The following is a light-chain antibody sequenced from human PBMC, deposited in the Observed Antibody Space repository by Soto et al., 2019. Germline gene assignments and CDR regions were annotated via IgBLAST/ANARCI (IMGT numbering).Light chain of an antibody. Sequence: EIVLTQSPATLSLSPGEIATLSCTASQSASSSLAWYQHKPCQAPSLLIYDASNRSTGIPARFSGSVSGTDCSLNISSIEPEDFAGYYCQHRRNWPPGLTFSPGTKVVIK. CDR1: QSASSS. CDR3: QHRRNWPPGLT. CDR2: DAS. J-gene: IGKJ3*01. V-gene: IGKV3-11*01.